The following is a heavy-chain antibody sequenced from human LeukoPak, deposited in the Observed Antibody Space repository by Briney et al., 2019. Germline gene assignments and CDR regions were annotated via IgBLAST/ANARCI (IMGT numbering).Heavy chain of an antibody. CDR1: GFTFDDYA. CDR2: ISWNSDSI. J-gene: IGHJ4*02. V-gene: IGHV3-9*01. Sequence: PGGSLRLSCAGSGFTFDDYAMHWVRQAPGKGLEWVSGISWNSDSIGYADSVKGRFTISRDNAKNSLYLQMNSLRVEDTAVYYCARSRSIDYWGQGTLVTVSS. CDR3: ARSRSIDY. D-gene: IGHD2-15*01.